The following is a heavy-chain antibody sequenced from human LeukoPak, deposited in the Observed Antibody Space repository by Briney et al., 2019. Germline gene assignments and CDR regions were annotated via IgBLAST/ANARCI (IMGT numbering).Heavy chain of an antibody. CDR2: IYNSVTT. J-gene: IGHJ5*02. V-gene: IGHV4-59*12. CDR3: ARVGQLLNWFDP. Sequence: SETLSLACTVSGGSIRGYYWSWIRQPPGKRLEWIAYIYNSVTTNYNPSLKSRVTISVDTSKNQFSLKLSSVTAADTAVYYCARVGQLLNWFDPWGQGTLVTVSS. CDR1: GGSIRGYY. D-gene: IGHD2-2*01.